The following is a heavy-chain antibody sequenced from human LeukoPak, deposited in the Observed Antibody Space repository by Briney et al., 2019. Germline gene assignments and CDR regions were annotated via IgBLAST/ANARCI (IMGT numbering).Heavy chain of an antibody. J-gene: IGHJ4*02. CDR1: GFNFDNFA. D-gene: IGHD4-17*01. Sequence: GGSLRLSCVVSGFNFDNFAMHWVRQPLGKGLEWVAVISQDGRTKYYADSMKGRITISRDNSKNTLYLQMNSLRAEDTAVYYCAKDLHDYGVLQPDNWGQGTLVTVSS. CDR3: AKDLHDYGVLQPDN. V-gene: IGHV3-30*04. CDR2: ISQDGRTK.